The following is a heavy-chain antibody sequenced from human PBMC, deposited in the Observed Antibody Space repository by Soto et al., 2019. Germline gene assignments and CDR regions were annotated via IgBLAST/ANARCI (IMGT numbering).Heavy chain of an antibody. J-gene: IGHJ4*02. V-gene: IGHV3-11*01. CDR1: EFIFIGYY. CDR2: IGRSGSPI. CDR3: ARGRTEPLYYFDY. D-gene: IGHD1-1*01. Sequence: PWGSLRHCGASGEFIFIGYYRSWNSQAPGRGPEWLSYIGRSGSPIYYADSVRGRFTISRDNAKNSLYLQMNSLRAEDSAVYYCARGRTEPLYYFDYWGQGILVTVSS.